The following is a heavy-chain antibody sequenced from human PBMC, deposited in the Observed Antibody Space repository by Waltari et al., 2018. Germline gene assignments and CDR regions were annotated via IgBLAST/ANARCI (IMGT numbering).Heavy chain of an antibody. Sequence: QVQLVQSGAEVKKPGASVKVSCKASGYTFTSYAMHWVRQAPGQRLEWMGWINAGNGNTKYSQKFQGRVTITRDTSASTAYMELSSLRSEDTAVYYCARGLGPAYYYGSGSYYNHFDYWGQGTLVTVSS. CDR1: GYTFTSYA. CDR3: ARGLGPAYYYGSGSYYNHFDY. D-gene: IGHD3-10*01. CDR2: INAGNGNT. J-gene: IGHJ4*02. V-gene: IGHV1-3*01.